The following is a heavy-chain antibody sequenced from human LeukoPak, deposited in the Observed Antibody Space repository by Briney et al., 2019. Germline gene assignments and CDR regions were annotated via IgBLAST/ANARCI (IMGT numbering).Heavy chain of an antibody. CDR2: IYPGDSDT. CDR1: GYSFTSYW. D-gene: IGHD1-26*01. J-gene: IGHJ4*02. V-gene: IGHV5-51*01. Sequence: GESLKISCKGSGYSFTSYWIGWVRQMPGKGLEWMGIIYPGDSDTRYSPSFQGQVTISADKSISTAYLQWSSLKASDTAMYYCARHSPGWEINTHYDYWGQGTLVTVSS. CDR3: ARHSPGWEINTHYDY.